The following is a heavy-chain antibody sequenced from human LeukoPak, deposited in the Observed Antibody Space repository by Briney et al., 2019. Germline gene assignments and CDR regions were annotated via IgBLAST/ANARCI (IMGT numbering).Heavy chain of an antibody. V-gene: IGHV1-18*01. CDR3: ASLDFWSYRMDV. D-gene: IGHD3-3*01. J-gene: IGHJ6*04. CDR2: ISVYSGNT. CDR1: GYTFTNYG. Sequence: ASVKVSCKASGYTFTNYGISWVRQAPGQGLEWMGWISVYSGNTNYAQKFQGRVTMTTDTSTSTAYMELRSLRSDDTAVYYCASLDFWSYRMDVWGKGTTVTVSS.